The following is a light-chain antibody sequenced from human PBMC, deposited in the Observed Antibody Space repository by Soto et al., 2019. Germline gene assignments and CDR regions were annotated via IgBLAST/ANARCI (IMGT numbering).Light chain of an antibody. J-gene: IGKJ4*01. CDR2: DAF. CDR1: QSLNNW. V-gene: IGKV1-5*01. CDR3: QQANSFPLT. Sequence: DIQMTQSPSTLSTSVGDRVTITCRASQSLNNWLAWYQQKPGKAPKLLIYDAFSLESGVPSRFSGSGSGTKFTLTISSLQPDDFATYYCQQANSFPLTFGGGTKVEIK.